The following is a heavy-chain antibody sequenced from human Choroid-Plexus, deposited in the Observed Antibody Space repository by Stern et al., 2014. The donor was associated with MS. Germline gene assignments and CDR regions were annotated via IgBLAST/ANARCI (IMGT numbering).Heavy chain of an antibody. CDR3: AKDRQYLTYFFDH. CDR1: GFTFGSCA. V-gene: IGHV3-30*18. CDR2: VSYDGSNK. Sequence: VQLVESGGGVVQPGRPLRLSCVASGFTFGSCAMHWVRQAPGQGLEWVAGVSYDGSNKEYADSVKGRFAISRDNSQNTLYMQMRSLRPEDTAVYYCAKDRQYLTYFFDHWGQGSLVTVSS. J-gene: IGHJ5*02. D-gene: IGHD2/OR15-2a*01.